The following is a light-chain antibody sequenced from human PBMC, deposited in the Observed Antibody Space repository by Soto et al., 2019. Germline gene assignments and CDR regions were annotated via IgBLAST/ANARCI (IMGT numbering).Light chain of an antibody. CDR3: QQANSFPLT. CDR2: AAS. J-gene: IGKJ4*01. Sequence: AIRMPQSPSSLSASTGDRVTITCRASQGISSYLAWYQQKPGKAPKLLIYAASTLQSGVPSSFSGSGSGTDFTLTISSLQPEDFATYYCQQANSFPLTFGGGTKVDIK. CDR1: QGISSY. V-gene: IGKV1-8*01.